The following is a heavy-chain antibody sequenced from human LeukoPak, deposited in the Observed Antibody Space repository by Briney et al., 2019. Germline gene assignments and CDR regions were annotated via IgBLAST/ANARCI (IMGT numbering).Heavy chain of an antibody. V-gene: IGHV3-30*04. CDR3: AREGNGDYIDY. J-gene: IGHJ4*02. D-gene: IGHD4-17*01. CDR2: ISYDGSNK. CDR1: GFTFSSYA. Sequence: GGSLRLSCAASGFTFSSYAMHWVRQAPGKGLEWVAVISYDGSNKYYADSVKGRFTISRDNAKNTLYLQMNSLRAEDTAVYYCAREGNGDYIDYWGQGTLVTVSS.